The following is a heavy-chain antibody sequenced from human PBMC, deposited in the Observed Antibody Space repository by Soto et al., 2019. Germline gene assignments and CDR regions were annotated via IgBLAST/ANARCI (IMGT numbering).Heavy chain of an antibody. CDR1: GFTFSSLA. V-gene: IGHV3-23*01. CDR2: ISGSGGTT. CDR3: AKVISTDYDY. Sequence: PGGSLRLSCAASGFTFSSLAMSWVRQAPGKGLEWVSSISGSGGTTNYADSVKGRFTVSRDNSQNTLFLQMNSLRAEDTAVYYCAKVISTDYDYWGQGTLVTVSS. J-gene: IGHJ4*02. D-gene: IGHD4-17*01.